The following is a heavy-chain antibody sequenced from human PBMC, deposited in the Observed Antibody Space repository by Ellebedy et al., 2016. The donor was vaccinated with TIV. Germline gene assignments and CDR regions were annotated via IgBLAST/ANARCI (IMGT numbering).Heavy chain of an antibody. CDR2: ISGSGGST. Sequence: GESLKISXAASGFTFSSYAMSWVRQAPGKGLEWVSAISGSGGSTYYADSVKGRFTISRDNSKNTLYLQMNSLRAEDTAVYYCAKATLYDYGDSFDYWGQGTLVTVSS. CDR3: AKATLYDYGDSFDY. D-gene: IGHD4-17*01. CDR1: GFTFSSYA. V-gene: IGHV3-23*01. J-gene: IGHJ4*02.